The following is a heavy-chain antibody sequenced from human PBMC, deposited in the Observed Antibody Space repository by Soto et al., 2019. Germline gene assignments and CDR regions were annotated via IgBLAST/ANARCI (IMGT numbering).Heavy chain of an antibody. D-gene: IGHD6-6*01. Sequence: QVQLVQSGAEVKKPGASVKVSCKASGYTFTSYDINWVRQATGQGLEWMGWMNPNSGNTGYAQKFQGRVSMTRNTSMRTAYMEGSSLRSEDTAVYYCARRGLSGSCTFRYYYYGMDVWGQGATVTFSS. CDR1: GYTFTSYD. V-gene: IGHV1-8*01. CDR2: MNPNSGNT. J-gene: IGHJ6*02. CDR3: ARRGLSGSCTFRYYYYGMDV.